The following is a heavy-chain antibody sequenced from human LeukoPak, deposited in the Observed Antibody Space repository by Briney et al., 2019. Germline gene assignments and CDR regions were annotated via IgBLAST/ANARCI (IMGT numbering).Heavy chain of an antibody. J-gene: IGHJ3*01. Sequence: ASETLSLTCAVYGGSFSGYYWSWIRQPPGKGLEWIGEINHSGSTNYNPSLKSRVTISVDTSKNQFSLKLSSVTAADTAVYYCARGVGLWGQGTMVTVSS. CDR1: GGSFSGYY. V-gene: IGHV4-34*01. CDR3: ARGVGL. D-gene: IGHD1-26*01. CDR2: INHSGST.